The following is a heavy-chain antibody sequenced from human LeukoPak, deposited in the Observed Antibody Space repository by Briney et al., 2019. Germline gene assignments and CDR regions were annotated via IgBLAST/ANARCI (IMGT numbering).Heavy chain of an antibody. CDR2: IYYSGST. V-gene: IGHV4-59*04. J-gene: IGHJ5*02. Sequence: SETLSLTCTVSGGSISSYYWSWIRQPPGKGLEWVGYIYYSGSTYYNPSLKSRVTISVDTSKNQFSLKLSSVTAADTAVYYCATSRQLLDNWFDPWGQGTLVTVSS. D-gene: IGHD2-2*01. CDR3: ATSRQLLDNWFDP. CDR1: GGSISSYY.